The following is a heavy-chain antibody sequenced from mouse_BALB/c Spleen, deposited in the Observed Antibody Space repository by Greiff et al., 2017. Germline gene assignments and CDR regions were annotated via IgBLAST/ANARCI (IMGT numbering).Heavy chain of an antibody. V-gene: IGHV1-67*01. CDR2: ISTYYGNT. J-gene: IGHJ2*01. Sequence: VQLQESGPELVRPGVSVKISCKGSSYTFTDYAMHWVKQSHAKSLEWIGVISTYYGNTNYNQKFKGKATMTVDKSSSTAYMELARLTSEDSAVYYCARSYGYDGLDYWGQGTTLTVSS. CDR3: ARSYGYDGLDY. CDR1: SYTFTDYA. D-gene: IGHD2-2*01.